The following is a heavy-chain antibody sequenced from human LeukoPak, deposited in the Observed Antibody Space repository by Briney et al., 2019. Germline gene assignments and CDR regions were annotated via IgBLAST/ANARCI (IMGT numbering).Heavy chain of an antibody. Sequence: ASVKVSCKASGYTFTSYGISWVRQAPGQGLEWMGWISAYNGNTNYAQKLQGRVTMTTDTSTSTAYMELRSLRSDDTAVYYCARVSSGYSRHYFDYWGQGTLVTVSS. CDR1: GYTFTSYG. V-gene: IGHV1-18*01. CDR3: ARVSSGYSRHYFDY. D-gene: IGHD3-22*01. J-gene: IGHJ4*02. CDR2: ISAYNGNT.